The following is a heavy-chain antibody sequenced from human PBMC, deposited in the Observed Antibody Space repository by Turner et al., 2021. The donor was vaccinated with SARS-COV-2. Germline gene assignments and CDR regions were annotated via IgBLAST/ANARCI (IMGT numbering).Heavy chain of an antibody. CDR3: ARDGLHYYDISAYPNLASDY. J-gene: IGHJ4*02. CDR1: GFTFSSYC. V-gene: IGHV3-7*01. Sequence: EVQLVESGGGLVQPGGSLRLSCAASGFTFSSYCMSWVRQAPGKGLEWVANIKQDGSEKYYVDSGKGRFTISRDNAKNSLYLQMNSLRAEDTAVYYCARDGLHYYDISAYPNLASDYWGQGTLVTVSS. D-gene: IGHD3-22*01. CDR2: IKQDGSEK.